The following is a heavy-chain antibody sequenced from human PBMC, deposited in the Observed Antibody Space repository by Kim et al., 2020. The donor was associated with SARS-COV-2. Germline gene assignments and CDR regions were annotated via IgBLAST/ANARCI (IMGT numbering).Heavy chain of an antibody. CDR2: INHSGST. V-gene: IGHV4-34*01. Sequence: SETLSLTCAVYGGSFSGYYWSWIRQPPGKGLEWIGEINHSGSTNYNPSLKSRVTISVDTSKNQFSLKLSSVTAADTAVYYCARGLGSSGWSRFDPWGQGT. D-gene: IGHD6-19*01. J-gene: IGHJ5*02. CDR3: ARGLGSSGWSRFDP. CDR1: GGSFSGYY.